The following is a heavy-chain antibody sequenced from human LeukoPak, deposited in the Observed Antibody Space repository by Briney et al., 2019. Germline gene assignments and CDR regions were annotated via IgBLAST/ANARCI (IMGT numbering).Heavy chain of an antibody. Sequence: LETLSLTCTVSGGSMRSNYWSLTRQPPGKGLEWIGNIYYSGSTNYNPSLKSRVTISIDPSKNQFSLKLSSVTAADTAVYYCGRDRRATYYYDSSGYYSDFWGQGTLVTVSS. D-gene: IGHD3-22*01. CDR3: GRDRRATYYYDSSGYYSDF. CDR1: GGSMRSNY. V-gene: IGHV4-59*12. CDR2: IYYSGST. J-gene: IGHJ4*02.